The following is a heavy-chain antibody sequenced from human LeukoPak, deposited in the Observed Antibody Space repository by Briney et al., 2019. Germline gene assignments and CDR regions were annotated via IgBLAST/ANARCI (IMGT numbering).Heavy chain of an antibody. J-gene: IGHJ5*02. V-gene: IGHV1-18*04. Sequence: ASVKVSCTASGYTFTSYGISWVRQAPGQGLEWMGWISAYNGNTNYAQKLQGRVTMTTDTSTSTAYMELRSLRSDDTAVYYCARGRLVLGCSSTSCRYNWFNPWGQGTLVTVSS. CDR2: ISAYNGNT. CDR3: ARGRLVLGCSSTSCRYNWFNP. D-gene: IGHD2-2*01. CDR1: GYTFTSYG.